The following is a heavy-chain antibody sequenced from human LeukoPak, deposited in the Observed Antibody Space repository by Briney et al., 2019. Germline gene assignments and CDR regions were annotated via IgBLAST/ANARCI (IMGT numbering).Heavy chain of an antibody. Sequence: SETLSLTCTVSGCSISRDYWQWIRQPPGKGLEWIGYIYNSGSNNYNPSLKSRVTISVDTSKNQFSLKLTSVTAADTAVYYCATRGSWGQGTLVTVSS. V-gene: IGHV4-59*08. CDR2: IYNSGSN. J-gene: IGHJ5*02. D-gene: IGHD3-10*01. CDR1: GCSISRDY. CDR3: ATRGS.